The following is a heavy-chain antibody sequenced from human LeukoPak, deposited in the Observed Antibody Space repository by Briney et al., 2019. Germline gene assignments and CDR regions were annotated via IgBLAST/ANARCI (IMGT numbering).Heavy chain of an antibody. J-gene: IGHJ4*02. V-gene: IGHV4-39*01. D-gene: IGHD4-17*01. CDR3: ARRGLTTAAH. CDR2: IYYSGST. Sequence: PSQTLSLTSPVSGGSISSSSYYWGWIRQPPGKGLEWIGSIYYSGSTFYNPSLKSRVTISVDTSENQFSLKLSSVTAADTAVYYCARRGLTTAAHWGQGTLVTVSS. CDR1: GGSISSSSYY.